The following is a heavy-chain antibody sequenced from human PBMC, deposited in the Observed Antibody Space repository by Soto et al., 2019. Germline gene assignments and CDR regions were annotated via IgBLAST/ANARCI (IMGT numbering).Heavy chain of an antibody. V-gene: IGHV1-18*01. D-gene: IGHD6-19*01. J-gene: IGHJ6*02. CDR3: AREGVLGIAVAGRDPYYYYGMDV. CDR1: GYTFTSCG. Sequence: GAPAKVCCKASGYTFTSCGISWARQDTGQGLEWMGWISAYNGNTNYAQKLQGRVTMTTDTSTSTAYMELRSLRSDDTAVYYCAREGVLGIAVAGRDPYYYYGMDVWGQGTTVTVSS. CDR2: ISAYNGNT.